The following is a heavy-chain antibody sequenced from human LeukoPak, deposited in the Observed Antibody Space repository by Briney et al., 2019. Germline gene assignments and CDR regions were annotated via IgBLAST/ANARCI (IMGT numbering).Heavy chain of an antibody. CDR1: GFTFSSYG. J-gene: IGHJ4*02. CDR3: AKAGIVVVTHGDFDY. D-gene: IGHD3-22*01. Sequence: GGSLRLSCAASGFTFSSYGMHWVRQAPGKGLEWVAFIRYDGSNKYYADSVKGRFTISRDNSKNTLYLQMNSLRAEDTAVYYCAKAGIVVVTHGDFDYWGQGTLVTVSS. CDR2: IRYDGSNK. V-gene: IGHV3-30*02.